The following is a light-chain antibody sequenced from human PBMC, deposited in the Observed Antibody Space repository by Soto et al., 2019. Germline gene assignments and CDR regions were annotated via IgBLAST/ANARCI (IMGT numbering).Light chain of an antibody. CDR3: QQYRNWPRT. J-gene: IGKJ1*01. Sequence: PGERVTLSCRASQSVDINLAWDQQKPGQAPRLLIYGASTRAIDMPGRFSGRGSGTEFTLTISSRQSEDFAGYYCQQYRNWPRTFGQGTKVDIK. CDR1: QSVDIN. CDR2: GAS. V-gene: IGKV3-15*01.